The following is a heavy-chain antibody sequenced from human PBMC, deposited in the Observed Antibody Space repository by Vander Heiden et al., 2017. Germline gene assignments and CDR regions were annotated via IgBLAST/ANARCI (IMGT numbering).Heavy chain of an antibody. J-gene: IGHJ4*02. D-gene: IGHD3-10*01. Sequence: GKGLEWVGRIRSKANSYATAYAASVKGRFTISRDDSKNTAYLQMNSLKTEDTAVYYCTRRSDYGSGSYLFDYWGQGTLVTVSS. V-gene: IGHV3-73*01. CDR3: TRRSDYGSGSYLFDY. CDR2: IRSKANSYAT.